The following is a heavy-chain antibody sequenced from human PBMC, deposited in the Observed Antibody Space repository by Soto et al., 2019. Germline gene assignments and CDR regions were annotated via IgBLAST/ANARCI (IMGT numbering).Heavy chain of an antibody. CDR1: GFSFSAYG. J-gene: IGHJ4*02. D-gene: IGHD2-15*01. V-gene: IGHV3-33*01. CDR3: AAWAEGATEVH. Sequence: GGSLSLSCETSGFSFSAYGMHWVRQAPGKGLEWVAVIWYDASKQFYAASVEGRFTISRDNSKAILYLQMNSLRAEDTAVYYCAAWAEGATEVHWGQGTLVTVSS. CDR2: IWYDASKQ.